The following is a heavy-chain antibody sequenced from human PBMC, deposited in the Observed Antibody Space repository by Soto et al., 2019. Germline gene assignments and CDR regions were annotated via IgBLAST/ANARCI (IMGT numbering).Heavy chain of an antibody. J-gene: IGHJ4*02. D-gene: IGHD4-17*01. CDR3: ARGTTVTTYLFDY. V-gene: IGHV1-2*02. CDR2: ISPNSGST. Sequence: GASVKVSCKASGYTFTSYGISWVRQAPGQGLEWMGWISPNSGSTNYAQKFQGRVTMTMDTSIGTAYMELSRLRSDDTAVYYCARGTTVTTYLFDYWGQGTLVTVSS. CDR1: GYTFTSYG.